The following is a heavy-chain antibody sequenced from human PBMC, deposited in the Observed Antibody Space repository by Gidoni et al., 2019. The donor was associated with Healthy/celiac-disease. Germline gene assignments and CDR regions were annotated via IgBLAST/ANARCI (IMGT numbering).Heavy chain of an antibody. CDR3: ARGGESATPRRRYFDY. D-gene: IGHD2-15*01. CDR1: AYPFTSYG. Sequence: QVQLVQSGAEVNKPGASVKVSCKASAYPFTSYGISWVRQAPVQGLEWMGWISAYNGNTNYAQKLKGRVTMTTDTSTSTAYMELRSLRSDDTAVYYCARGGESATPRRRYFDYWGQGTLVTVSS. J-gene: IGHJ4*02. CDR2: ISAYNGNT. V-gene: IGHV1-18*01.